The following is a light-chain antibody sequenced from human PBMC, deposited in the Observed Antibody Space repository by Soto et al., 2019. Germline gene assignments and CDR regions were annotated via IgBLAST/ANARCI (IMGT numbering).Light chain of an antibody. V-gene: IGLV1-40*01. Sequence: QSVLTQPPSVSAAPGQKVTISCSGSSSNIGGNSVSWYQQLPETAPKVVIYANSNRPSGVPDRFSGSKSGTSASLAITGLQAEDEADYYCQSYESSLSGYVFGTGTKVTVL. CDR1: SSNIGGNS. J-gene: IGLJ1*01. CDR2: ANS. CDR3: QSYESSLSGYV.